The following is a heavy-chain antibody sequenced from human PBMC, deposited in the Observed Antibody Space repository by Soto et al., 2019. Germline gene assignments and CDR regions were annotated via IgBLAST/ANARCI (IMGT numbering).Heavy chain of an antibody. CDR3: ARGPSGDKVDY. J-gene: IGHJ4*02. V-gene: IGHV4-30-4*01. CDR2: IYYSGST. CDR1: GGSISSGDYY. Sequence: PSETLSLTCTVSGGSISSGDYYWSWIRQPPGKGPEWIGYIYYSGSTYYNPSLKSRVTISVDTSKNQFSLKLSSVTAADTAVYYCARGPSGDKVDYWGQGILXTVSS. D-gene: IGHD7-27*01.